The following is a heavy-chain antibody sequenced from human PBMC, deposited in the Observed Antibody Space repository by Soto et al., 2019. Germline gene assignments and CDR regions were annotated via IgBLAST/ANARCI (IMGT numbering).Heavy chain of an antibody. V-gene: IGHV3-49*04. CDR1: GFRFSEHA. J-gene: IGHJ5*02. CDR2: IRNTPYGGTT. CDR3: SRGSFGYYGP. D-gene: IGHD2-2*03. Sequence: DVQLVESGGGLVAPGRSLRLSCNGSGFRFSEHAMTWVRQAPGKGLEWVGFIRNTPYGGTTDYAASVRGRFTISRDDSASIAYLQMNSLKTEDSGLYYCSRGSFGYYGPWGPGTLVTVSA.